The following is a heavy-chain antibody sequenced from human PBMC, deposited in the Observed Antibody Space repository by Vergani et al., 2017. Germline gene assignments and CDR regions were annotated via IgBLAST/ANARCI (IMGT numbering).Heavy chain of an antibody. CDR3: ARAPARLPRGLTRDTPLICFDY. CDR1: GFTFCSYA. Sequence: QVQLVESGGGVVQPGRSLRLSCAASGFTFCSYAMHWVRQAPGKGLEWVAVISYEGSNKYYADSVKGRFTISRDNSKNTLYLKMNSLRAEDTAVYYCARAPARLPRGLTRDTPLICFDYWGQGTLVTVSS. V-gene: IGHV3-30*04. D-gene: IGHD3-16*01. CDR2: ISYEGSNK. J-gene: IGHJ4*02.